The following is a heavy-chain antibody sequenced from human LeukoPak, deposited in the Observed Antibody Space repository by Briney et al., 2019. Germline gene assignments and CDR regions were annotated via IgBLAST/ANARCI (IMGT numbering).Heavy chain of an antibody. CDR3: ARGHWSELITFDY. CDR2: INPNSGGT. Sequence: GASVKVSCKASGYTFTSYGISWVRQAPGQGLEWMGWINPNSGGTNYAQKFQGRVTMTRDTSISTAYMELSRLRSDDTAVYYCARGHWSELITFDYWGQGTLVTVSS. J-gene: IGHJ4*02. V-gene: IGHV1-2*02. CDR1: GYTFTSYG. D-gene: IGHD1-1*01.